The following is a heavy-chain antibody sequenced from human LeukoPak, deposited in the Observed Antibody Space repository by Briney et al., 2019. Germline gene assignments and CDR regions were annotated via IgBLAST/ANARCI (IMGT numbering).Heavy chain of an antibody. J-gene: IGHJ4*02. CDR2: INPNSGVT. CDR3: ARGTGEGYTYGRYYFDY. V-gene: IGHV1-2*02. Sequence: ASVKVSCKASGYTSTGYYMHWVRQAPGQGLEWMGWINPNSGVTDYAQNFQGRVTMTRDTSISTAYVELSRLRSDDTAVYYCARGTGEGYTYGRYYFDYWGQGTLVTVSS. CDR1: GYTSTGYY. D-gene: IGHD5-18*01.